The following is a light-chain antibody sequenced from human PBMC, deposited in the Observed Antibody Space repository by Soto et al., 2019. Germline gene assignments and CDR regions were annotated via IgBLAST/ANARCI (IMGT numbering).Light chain of an antibody. J-gene: IGKJ2*01. CDR3: QQTYNAPYT. CDR1: QNIGTS. Sequence: DIQMTQSPSSLSVSMGDRVTITCRASQNIGTSLNWYQMKLGRAPTLLIYSAATLQSGAPSRFSGGGSGSDFTLTINRLQPEDFAPYSCQQTYNAPYTFGQGTMLEIK. CDR2: SAA. V-gene: IGKV1-39*01.